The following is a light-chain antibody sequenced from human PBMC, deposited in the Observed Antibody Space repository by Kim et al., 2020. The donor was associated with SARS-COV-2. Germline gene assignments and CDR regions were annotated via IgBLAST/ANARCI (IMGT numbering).Light chain of an antibody. CDR3: QQYGSSPRT. CDR2: GAS. J-gene: IGKJ1*01. Sequence: SPGERATLSSRASQSISSSYLAWYQQKPGQAPRLLSYGASSRTTGNPDRFSGSGSGTDFTLTISRLEPEDCAVYYYQQYGSSPRTFGQGTKVDIK. CDR1: QSISSSY. V-gene: IGKV3-20*01.